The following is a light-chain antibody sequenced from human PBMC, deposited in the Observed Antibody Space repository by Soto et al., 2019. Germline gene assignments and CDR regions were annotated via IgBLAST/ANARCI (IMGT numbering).Light chain of an antibody. J-gene: IGLJ1*01. CDR3: ISYTSSSLYV. CDR2: DVT. Sequence: QSVLTQPASVSGSPGQSIAISRTGTSSDVGGYDYVSWYQQHPGKAPKLMIYDVTDRPSGVSNRFSGSKSGNTASLTISGLQAEDEAEYYCISYTSSSLYVFGTGTKVTVL. CDR1: SSDVGGYDY. V-gene: IGLV2-14*01.